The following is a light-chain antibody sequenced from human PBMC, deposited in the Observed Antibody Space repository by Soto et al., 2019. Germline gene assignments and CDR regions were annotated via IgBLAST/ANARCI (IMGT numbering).Light chain of an antibody. Sequence: DIQLTQSPSFLSASVGDRVSITCRASQGISNFLAWHQQKPGKDPKLLIYGASTLQSGVPSRFSGSGSGTEFNLTITSLQPEDFATYYCQQLNSYPRTFGGGTEVESK. V-gene: IGKV1-9*01. J-gene: IGKJ4*01. CDR3: QQLNSYPRT. CDR1: QGISNF. CDR2: GAS.